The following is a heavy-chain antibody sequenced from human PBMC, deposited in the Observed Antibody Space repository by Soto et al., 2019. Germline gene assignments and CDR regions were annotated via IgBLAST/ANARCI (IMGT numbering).Heavy chain of an antibody. CDR1: GGSISSGGYC. D-gene: IGHD4-17*01. J-gene: IGHJ5*02. CDR2: IYYSGST. V-gene: IGHV4-31*03. Sequence: QVQLQESGPGLVKPSQTLSLTCTVSGGSISSGGYCWSWIRQHPGKGLEWIGYIYYSGSTYYNPSLKSRVTISVDTSKNQFSLKLSSVTAADTAVYYCARALTTVTLFDPWGQGTRVTVSS. CDR3: ARALTTVTLFDP.